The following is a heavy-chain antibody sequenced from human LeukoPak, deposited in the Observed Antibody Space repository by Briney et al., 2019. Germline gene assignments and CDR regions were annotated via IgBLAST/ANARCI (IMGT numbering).Heavy chain of an antibody. CDR1: GFTFSSYA. J-gene: IGHJ4*02. CDR2: IYSGGST. D-gene: IGHD3-10*01. Sequence: PGGSLRLSCAASGFTFSSYAMSLVRQAPGKGLEWVSVIYSGGSTYYADSVKGRFTISRDNSKTALYLQMNSMRAEDTAVYYCARGQRQWFGELFASRKYYFDYWGQGTLVTVSS. V-gene: IGHV3-53*01. CDR3: ARGQRQWFGELFASRKYYFDY.